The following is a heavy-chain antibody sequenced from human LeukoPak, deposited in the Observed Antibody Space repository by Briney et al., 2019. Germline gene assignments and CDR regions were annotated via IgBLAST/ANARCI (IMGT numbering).Heavy chain of an antibody. CDR3: ARGPRGDSSWPYYFDY. D-gene: IGHD6-13*01. V-gene: IGHV3-7*01. Sequence: GGSLRLSCAASGFTFSSYWMSWVRQAPGKGLEWVANIKQDGSEKYYVDSVKGRFTISRDNAKNSLYLQMNSLRAEDTAVYYCARGPRGDSSWPYYFDYWGQGTLVTVSS. CDR2: IKQDGSEK. J-gene: IGHJ4*02. CDR1: GFTFSSYW.